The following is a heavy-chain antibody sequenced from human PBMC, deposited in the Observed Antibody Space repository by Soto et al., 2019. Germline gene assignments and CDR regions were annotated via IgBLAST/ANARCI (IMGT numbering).Heavy chain of an antibody. Sequence: QVQLQQWGAGLLKPSETLSLTCAVYGGSFSGYYWSWIRQPPGKGLEWIGEINHSGSTNYKPSLKSRVTISVDTSKNQFSLKLSSVTAADTAVYYCARDLNYGSGSDWGQGTLVTVSS. D-gene: IGHD3-10*01. V-gene: IGHV4-34*01. CDR3: ARDLNYGSGSD. J-gene: IGHJ4*02. CDR1: GGSFSGYY. CDR2: INHSGST.